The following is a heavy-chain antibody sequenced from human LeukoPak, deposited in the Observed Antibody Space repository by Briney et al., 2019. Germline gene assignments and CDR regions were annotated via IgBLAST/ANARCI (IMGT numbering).Heavy chain of an antibody. CDR3: ARSPGGMDV. Sequence: SETLSLTCAVYGGSFSGYYWSWIRQPPGKGLEWIGEINHSGSTNYNPSLKSRVTISVDTSKDQFSLKLSSVTAADTAVYYCARSPGGMDVWGQGTTVTVSS. V-gene: IGHV4-34*01. CDR1: GGSFSGYY. J-gene: IGHJ6*02. D-gene: IGHD1-1*01. CDR2: INHSGST.